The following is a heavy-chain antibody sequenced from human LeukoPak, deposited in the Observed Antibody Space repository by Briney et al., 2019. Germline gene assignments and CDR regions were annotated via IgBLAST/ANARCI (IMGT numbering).Heavy chain of an antibody. V-gene: IGHV1-69*05. D-gene: IGHD2-2*01. CDR2: IIPIFGTA. J-gene: IGHJ4*02. CDR1: GGTFSSYA. CDR3: AREFPALLPAAPRGYYFDY. Sequence: ASVKVSCKASGGTFSSYAISWVRQAPGQGLEWMGGIIPIFGTANYAQKFQGRVTITTDESTSTAYMELSSLRSDDTAVYYCAREFPALLPAAPRGYYFDYWGQGTLVTVSS.